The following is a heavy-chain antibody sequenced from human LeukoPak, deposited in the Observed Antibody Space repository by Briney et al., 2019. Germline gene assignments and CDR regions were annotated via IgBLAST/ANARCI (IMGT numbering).Heavy chain of an antibody. Sequence: SETVSLTCTVSGGSISTYYWSWIRQPPGKGLEWIGYIYYSGSTNYNPSLKSRVTTSVDTSKNQFSLKLSSVTAADTAVYYCARDTGTVVDYWGQGTLVTVSS. V-gene: IGHV4-59*01. CDR1: GGSISTYY. J-gene: IGHJ4*02. CDR3: ARDTGTVVDY. D-gene: IGHD4-23*01. CDR2: IYYSGST.